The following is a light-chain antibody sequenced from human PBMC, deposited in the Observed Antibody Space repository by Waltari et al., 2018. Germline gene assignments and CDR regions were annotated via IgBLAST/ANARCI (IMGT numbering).Light chain of an antibody. Sequence: DIVMTQSPLSLPVTPGAPASISCRSSQSLLHSNGYSFLDWYLQKPGQSPHLLIYLGSNRASGVPDRFSGSGSGTDFTLKISRVEAEDVGVYYCMQALQTPFTFGHGTKVDIK. CDR3: MQALQTPFT. J-gene: IGKJ3*01. CDR1: QSLLHSNGYSF. V-gene: IGKV2-28*01. CDR2: LGS.